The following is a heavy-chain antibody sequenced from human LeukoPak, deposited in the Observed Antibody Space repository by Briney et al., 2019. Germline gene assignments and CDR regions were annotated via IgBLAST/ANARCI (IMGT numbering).Heavy chain of an antibody. V-gene: IGHV4-4*07. CDR2: THTSGTT. Sequence: SETLSRNCTVSGCTISCNHWSWIPQPAGLGLEWSGRTHTSGTTNYKPSLNSRISTSDATSKTQFSLKRNSATAADTAVYYCARADFSSAYRFDLRGQATLVSVSS. CDR1: GCTISCNH. J-gene: IGHJ4*02. CDR3: ARADFSSAYRFDL. D-gene: IGHD3-3*01.